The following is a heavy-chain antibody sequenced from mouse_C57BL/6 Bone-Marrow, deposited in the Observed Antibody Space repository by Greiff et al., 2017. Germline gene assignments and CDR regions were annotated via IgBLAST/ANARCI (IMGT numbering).Heavy chain of an antibody. CDR3: ARSPVRLPSDY. CDR1: GYSITSGYY. J-gene: IGHJ2*01. CDR2: LSYDGSN. V-gene: IGHV3-6*01. Sequence: EVKLQESGPGLVKPSQSLSLTCSVTGYSITSGYYWNWIRQFPGNKLEWMGYLSYDGSNNYNPSLKNRISITRDTSKNQFFLKLNSVTTEDTATYYCARSPVRLPSDYWGQGTTLTVSS. D-gene: IGHD3-2*02.